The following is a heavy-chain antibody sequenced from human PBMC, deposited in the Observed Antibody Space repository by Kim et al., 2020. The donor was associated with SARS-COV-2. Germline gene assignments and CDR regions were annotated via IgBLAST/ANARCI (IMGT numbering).Heavy chain of an antibody. Sequence: GGSLRLSCAAFGFTFSNYDMHWVRQTTGKGLEWVSAISTTGDTYYPGSVKGRFTISRENAKNSLYLQMNSLRAGDTAVYYCTRDAHGMDVWGQGTTVTVS. CDR3: TRDAHGMDV. CDR1: GFTFSNYD. J-gene: IGHJ6*02. CDR2: ISTTGDT. V-gene: IGHV3-13*04.